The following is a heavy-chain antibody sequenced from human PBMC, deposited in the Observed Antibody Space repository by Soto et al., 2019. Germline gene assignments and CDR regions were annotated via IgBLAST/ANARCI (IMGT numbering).Heavy chain of an antibody. CDR1: GFTFSSYW. CDR2: INSDGSST. J-gene: IGHJ6*02. CDR3: ARVDERAAGGMDV. Sequence: HPGGSLRLSCAASGFTFSSYWMHWVRQAPGKGLVWVSRINSDGSSTSYADSVKGRFTISRDNAKNTLYLQMNSLRAEDTAVYYCARVDERAAGGMDVWGQGTTVTVSS. D-gene: IGHD6-25*01. V-gene: IGHV3-74*01.